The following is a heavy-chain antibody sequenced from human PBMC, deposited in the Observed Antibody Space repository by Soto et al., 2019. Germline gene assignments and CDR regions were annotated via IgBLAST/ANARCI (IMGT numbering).Heavy chain of an antibody. CDR2: ISGSGGST. D-gene: IGHD3-10*01. Sequence: EVQLLESGGGLVQPGGSLRLSCAASGFTFSSYAMSWVRQAAGKGLEWVSAISGSGGSTYYADSVRCRFTISRDNSKNTLYLQMNSLSAEDTAVYYCARGLWIYYYYGMDVWGQGTTVTVSS. J-gene: IGHJ6*02. V-gene: IGHV3-23*01. CDR1: GFTFSSYA. CDR3: ARGLWIYYYYGMDV.